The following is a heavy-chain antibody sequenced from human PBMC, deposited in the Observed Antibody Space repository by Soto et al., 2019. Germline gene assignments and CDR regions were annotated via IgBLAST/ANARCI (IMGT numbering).Heavy chain of an antibody. CDR1: GGSITSSY. J-gene: IGHJ6*02. Sequence: SEILSLTCTVSGGSITSSYWSWIRRPPGKRLEWIAYIYDTGISGYTPSTSYNPSLKSRVTMSVDTSKSQFSLKLTSVTAADTAVYYCARGEDAFFYYGLDVWGQGVTVTVSS. CDR2: IYDTGISGYTPST. CDR3: ARGEDAFFYYGLDV. V-gene: IGHV4-59*01.